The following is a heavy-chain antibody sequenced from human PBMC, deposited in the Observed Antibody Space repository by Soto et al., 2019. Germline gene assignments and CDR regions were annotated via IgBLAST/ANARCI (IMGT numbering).Heavy chain of an antibody. J-gene: IGHJ4*02. CDR1: GGSISSGGYY. Sequence: QVQLQESGPGLVKPSQTLSLTCTVSGGSISSGGYYWSWIRQHPGKGLEWIGYIYYSGSTYYNPSLKSRLTISVDTSKNQFSLKLSSVTAAVTAVYYCARGGEHIVVVTATPFFDYWGQGTLVTVSS. V-gene: IGHV4-31*03. CDR2: IYYSGST. D-gene: IGHD2-21*02. CDR3: ARGGEHIVVVTATPFFDY.